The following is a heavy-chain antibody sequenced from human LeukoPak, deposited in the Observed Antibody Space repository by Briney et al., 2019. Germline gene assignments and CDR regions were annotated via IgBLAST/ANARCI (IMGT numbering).Heavy chain of an antibody. CDR3: ARQGGDTGHYYDSSGYGAFDI. J-gene: IGHJ3*02. CDR1: GYSFTSYW. D-gene: IGHD3-22*01. CDR2: IYPGDSDT. V-gene: IGHV5-51*01. Sequence: GESLKISCKGSGYSFTSYWIGWMRQMPGKGLEWMGIIYPGDSDTRYSPSFQGQVTISADKSISTAYLQWSSLKASDTAMYYCARQGGDTGHYYDSSGYGAFDIWGKGTMVTVSS.